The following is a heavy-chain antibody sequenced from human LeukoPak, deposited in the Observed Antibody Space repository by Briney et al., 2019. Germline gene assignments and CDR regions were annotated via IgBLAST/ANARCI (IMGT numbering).Heavy chain of an antibody. J-gene: IGHJ3*02. CDR2: IYYSGSV. Sequence: SETLSLTCSVSGGSISSSTYYWGWIRQPPGKGLEWIGSIYYSGSVNYNPSLKTRVTISADTSKNQLSLKLTSVTAADTALYYCAGQGSGGRALDIWGQGTMVTVSS. CDR1: GGSISSSTYY. V-gene: IGHV4-39*01. CDR3: AGQGSGGRALDI.